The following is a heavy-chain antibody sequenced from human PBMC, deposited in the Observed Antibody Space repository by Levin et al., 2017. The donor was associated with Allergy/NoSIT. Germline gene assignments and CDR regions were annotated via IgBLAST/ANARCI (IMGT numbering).Heavy chain of an antibody. CDR3: ARVLDYYDSSGYSVDAFDI. CDR2: IRNKPNSYTT. Sequence: PGESLKISCAASGFTFSDHYMEWVRQAPGKGLEWVGRIRNKPNSYTTGYAASVKGRFIISRDDSKNSLYLQMNSLKTEDTAVYYCARVLDYYDSSGYSVDAFDIWGQGTMVTVSS. J-gene: IGHJ3*02. CDR1: GFTFSDHY. D-gene: IGHD3-22*01. V-gene: IGHV3-72*01.